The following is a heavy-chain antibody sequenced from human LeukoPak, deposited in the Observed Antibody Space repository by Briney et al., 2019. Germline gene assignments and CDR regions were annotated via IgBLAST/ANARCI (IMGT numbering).Heavy chain of an antibody. J-gene: IGHJ4*02. Sequence: PGGSLRLSCAASGVTFRNYWMHWVRQAPGKGLVWVSRIKSDGTYTTYADSVKGRFTISRDNAKNTLYLQMNSLRAEDTAVYYCARDSSYGYDYWGPGTLVTVSS. D-gene: IGHD5-18*01. CDR1: GVTFRNYW. CDR3: ARDSSYGYDY. CDR2: IKSDGTYT. V-gene: IGHV3-74*01.